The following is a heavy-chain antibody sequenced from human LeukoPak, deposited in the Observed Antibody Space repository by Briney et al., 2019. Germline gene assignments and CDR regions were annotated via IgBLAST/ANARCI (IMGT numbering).Heavy chain of an antibody. D-gene: IGHD6-13*01. CDR3: AKDPETYSSRWVDS. Sequence: PGGSLRLSCAASGFTFSNYAMSWVRQAPGKGLEWVSSLSDNGGSPYYADSVKGRFTISRDNSKNTLYLHMNSLRVEDTAVYYCAKDPETYSSRWVDSWGQGTLVTVSS. V-gene: IGHV3-23*01. J-gene: IGHJ4*02. CDR2: LSDNGGSP. CDR1: GFTFSNYA.